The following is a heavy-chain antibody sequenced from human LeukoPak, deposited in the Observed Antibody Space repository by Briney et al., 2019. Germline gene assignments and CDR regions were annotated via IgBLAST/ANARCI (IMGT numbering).Heavy chain of an antibody. D-gene: IGHD6-13*01. Sequence: PSETLSLTRAVYGGSFSGYYWSWIRQPPGKGLEWIGEINHSGSTNYNPSLKSRVTISVDTSKNQFSLKLSSVTAADTAVYYCARGRAAAGLDYWGQGTLVTVSS. J-gene: IGHJ4*02. CDR2: INHSGST. V-gene: IGHV4-34*01. CDR1: GGSFSGYY. CDR3: ARGRAAAGLDY.